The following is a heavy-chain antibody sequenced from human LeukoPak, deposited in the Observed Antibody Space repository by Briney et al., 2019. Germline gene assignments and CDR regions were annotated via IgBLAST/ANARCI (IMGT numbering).Heavy chain of an antibody. J-gene: IGHJ4*02. CDR2: IYTSGST. D-gene: IGHD2-15*01. Sequence: SETLSLTXTVSGGSISSYYWSWIRQPAGKGLEWIGRIYTSGSTNYNPSLKSRVTMSVDTSKNQFSLKLSSVTAADTAVYYCAANVGYCSGGSCYPVDYWGQGTLVTVSS. V-gene: IGHV4-4*07. CDR3: AANVGYCSGGSCYPVDY. CDR1: GGSISSYY.